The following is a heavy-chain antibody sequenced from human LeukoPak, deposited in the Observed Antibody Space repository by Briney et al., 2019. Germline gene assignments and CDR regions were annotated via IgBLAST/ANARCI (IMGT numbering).Heavy chain of an antibody. V-gene: IGHV4-34*01. CDR2: INHSGST. CDR3: ARVAHYYGSGSYYLDY. Sequence: GSLRLSCTASGFRFGDYAMSWVRQAPGKGLEWIGEINHSGSTNYNPSLKSRVTISVDTSKNQFSLKLSSVTAADTAVYYCARVAHYYGSGSYYLDYWGQGTLVTVSS. D-gene: IGHD3-10*01. J-gene: IGHJ4*02. CDR1: GFRFGDYA.